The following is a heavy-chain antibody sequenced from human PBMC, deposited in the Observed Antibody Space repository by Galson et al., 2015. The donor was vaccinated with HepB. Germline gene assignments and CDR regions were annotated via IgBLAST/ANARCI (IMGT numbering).Heavy chain of an antibody. V-gene: IGHV3-30*04. CDR3: ARGHYYDSSGYYYSDP. CDR2: ISYDGSNK. CDR1: GFTFSSYA. D-gene: IGHD3-22*01. J-gene: IGHJ5*02. Sequence: SLRLSCAASGFTFSSYAMHWVRQAPGKGLEWVAVISYDGSNKYYADSVKGRFTISRDNSKNTPYLQMNSLRAEDTAVYYCARGHYYDSSGYYYSDPWGQGTLVTVS.